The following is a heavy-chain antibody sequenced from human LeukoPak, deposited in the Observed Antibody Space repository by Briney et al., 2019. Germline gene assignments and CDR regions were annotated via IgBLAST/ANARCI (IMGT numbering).Heavy chain of an antibody. V-gene: IGHV3-23*01. CDR3: ARDRPNYHESNGHYYQRDGDH. CDR2: MCGSAGCT. CDR1: GFTFNIYA. Sequence: GGSLRLSCAASGFTFNIYAMSWVRLAPGKGLQWVASMCGSAGCTYYADSMKGRFTISRDNSKNTLYLQMNSLRAEDTAIYYCARDRPNYHESNGHYYQRDGDHWGQGTLVTVSS. J-gene: IGHJ5*02. D-gene: IGHD3-22*01.